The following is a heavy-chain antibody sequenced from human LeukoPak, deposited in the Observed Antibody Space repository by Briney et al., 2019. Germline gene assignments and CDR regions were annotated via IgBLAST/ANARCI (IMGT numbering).Heavy chain of an antibody. CDR3: ARVDYSNDFDI. D-gene: IGHD4-11*01. CDR1: GYTFSNYE. CDR2: MKPNSGKT. J-gene: IGHJ3*02. Sequence: ASVKVSCKASGYTFSNYEIHWVRQATGQGLEWMGWMKPNSGKTDNAQKFQGRVTITWNTSISTAYMEPNSLGSEDTAVYFCARVDYSNDFDIWGQGTMVTVSS. V-gene: IGHV1-8*03.